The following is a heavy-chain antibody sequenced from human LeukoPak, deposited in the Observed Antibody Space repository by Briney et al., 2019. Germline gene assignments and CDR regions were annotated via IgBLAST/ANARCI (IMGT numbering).Heavy chain of an antibody. J-gene: IGHJ5*02. CDR2: INHSGST. D-gene: IGHD4-17*01. V-gene: IGHV4-34*01. Sequence: SETLSLTCAVYGGSFSGYCWSWIRQPPGKGLEWIGEINHSGSTNYNPSLKSRVTISVDTSKNQFSLKLSSVTAADTAVYYCARHTVTTWLNWFDPWGQGTLVTVSS. CDR1: GGSFSGYC. CDR3: ARHTVTTWLNWFDP.